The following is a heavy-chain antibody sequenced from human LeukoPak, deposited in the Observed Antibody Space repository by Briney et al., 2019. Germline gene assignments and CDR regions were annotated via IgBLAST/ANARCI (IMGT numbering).Heavy chain of an antibody. CDR1: GFSVRTTY. CDR3: TRSGYRHPYHFES. CDR2: IYTGGGT. Sequence: HSGGSLRLSCAVSGFSVRTTYMSWVRQAPGKGLEWVSVIYTGGGTDHADSVKGRFTIPRDNSKNTLSLQMNSLRAEDTAIYYCTRSGYRHPYHFESWGQGTLVIVSS. J-gene: IGHJ4*02. D-gene: IGHD3-22*01. V-gene: IGHV3-53*01.